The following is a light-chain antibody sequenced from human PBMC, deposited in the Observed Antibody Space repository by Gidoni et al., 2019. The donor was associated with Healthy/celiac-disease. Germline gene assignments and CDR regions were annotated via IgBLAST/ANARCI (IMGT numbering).Light chain of an antibody. CDR2: GAS. V-gene: IGKV3-20*01. CDR1: QSVSSSY. J-gene: IGKJ2*01. Sequence: ETVLTQSPGTLSLSPGERATLSCRASQSVSSSYLAWYQQKPGQAPRLRIYGASSRATGIPDRFSGSGSGTDFTLTISRLEPEYFAVYYCQQYGSSPDTFGQGTKLEIK. CDR3: QQYGSSPDT.